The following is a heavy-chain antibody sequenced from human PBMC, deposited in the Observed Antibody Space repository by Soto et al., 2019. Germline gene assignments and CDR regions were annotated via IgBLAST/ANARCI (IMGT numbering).Heavy chain of an antibody. CDR3: ARDKLGGYCSSTSCYVPGGWFDP. CDR2: INPNSGGT. CDR1: GYTFTGYY. Sequence: ASVKVSCKASGYTFTGYYVHWVRQAPGQGLEWMGWINPNSGGTNYAQKFQGWVTMTRDTSISTAYMELSRLRSDDTAVYYCARDKLGGYCSSTSCYVPGGWFDPWGQGTLVTVSS. J-gene: IGHJ5*02. V-gene: IGHV1-2*04. D-gene: IGHD2-2*01.